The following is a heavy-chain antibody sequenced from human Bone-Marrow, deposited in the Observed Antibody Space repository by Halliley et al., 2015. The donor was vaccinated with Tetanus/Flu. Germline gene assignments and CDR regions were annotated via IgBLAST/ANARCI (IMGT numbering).Heavy chain of an antibody. CDR2: VFSAGAFT. Sequence: WVSYVFSAGAFTNYAASVKGRFTISRDTAKNTLFLQMNSLRVEDTGVYYCARARNDNGGLYFDSWGQGTPVSVSS. V-gene: IGHV3-74*01. J-gene: IGHJ4*02. CDR3: ARARNDNGGLYFDS. D-gene: IGHD4-17*01.